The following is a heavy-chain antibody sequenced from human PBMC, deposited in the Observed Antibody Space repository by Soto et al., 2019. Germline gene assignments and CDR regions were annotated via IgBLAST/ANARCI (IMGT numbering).Heavy chain of an antibody. CDR1: GFTVSSNY. CDR3: ARDSYYGSGSYCGMDV. V-gene: IGHV3-66*01. CDR2: IYSGGST. J-gene: IGHJ6*02. Sequence: EVQLVESGGGLVQPGGSLRLSCAASGFTVSSNYMSWVRQAPGKGLEWVSVIYSGGSTYYADSVKGRFTISRDNSKNTLYLQMNSLRAEDTAVYYCARDSYYGSGSYCGMDVWGQGTTVTVSS. D-gene: IGHD3-10*01.